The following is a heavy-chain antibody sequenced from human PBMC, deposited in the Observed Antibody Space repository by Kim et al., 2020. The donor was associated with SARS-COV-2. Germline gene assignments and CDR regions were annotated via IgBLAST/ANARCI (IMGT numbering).Heavy chain of an antibody. D-gene: IGHD6-13*01. CDR1: GGSFSGYY. J-gene: IGHJ5*02. CDR2: INHSGST. CDR3: AGVGSIAAAGSQGYWFDP. V-gene: IGHV4-34*01. Sequence: SETLSLTCAVYGGSFSGYYWSWIRQPPGKGLEWIGEINHSGSTNYNPSLKSRVTISVDTSKNQFSLKLSSVTAADTAVYYCAGVGSIAAAGSQGYWFDPWGQGTLVTVSS.